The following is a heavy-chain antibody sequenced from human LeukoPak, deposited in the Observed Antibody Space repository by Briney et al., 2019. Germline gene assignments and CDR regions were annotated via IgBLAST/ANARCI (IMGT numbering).Heavy chain of an antibody. CDR3: AKDLRWFGEFSH. D-gene: IGHD3-10*01. Sequence: GGSLRLSCAASGFTFDDYGMSWVRQAPGKGLEWVAFIRYDGSNKYYADSVKGRFTISRDNSKNTLYLQMNSLRAEDTAVYYCAKDLRWFGEFSHWGQGTLVTVSS. CDR1: GFTFDDYG. J-gene: IGHJ4*02. CDR2: IRYDGSNK. V-gene: IGHV3-30*02.